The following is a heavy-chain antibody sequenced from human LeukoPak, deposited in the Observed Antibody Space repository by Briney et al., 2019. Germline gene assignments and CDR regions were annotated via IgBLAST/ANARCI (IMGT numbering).Heavy chain of an antibody. Sequence: PGGSLRLSCATSGFTFSTYGMSWVRQAPGKGLEWVLGISGSDETTYYADSVKGRFTISRDNSESTLFLQMTSLRAEDTAVYYCAKWGMTTVTRPYFDHWGQGTLVTVSS. V-gene: IGHV3-23*01. CDR3: AKWGMTTVTRPYFDH. D-gene: IGHD4-17*01. J-gene: IGHJ4*02. CDR1: GFTFSTYG. CDR2: ISGSDETT.